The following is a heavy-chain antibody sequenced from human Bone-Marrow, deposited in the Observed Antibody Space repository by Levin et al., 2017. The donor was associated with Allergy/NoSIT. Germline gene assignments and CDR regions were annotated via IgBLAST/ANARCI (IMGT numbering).Heavy chain of an antibody. J-gene: IGHJ6*01. Sequence: GGSLRLSCAASGFTFSSYGMHWVRQAPGKGLEWVAFIAYDGTYKVYGDSVKGRFTVSRDNSKNTLYLQMNSLRAEDTAGYLCSKVRSTMVWGRTADWGQ. V-gene: IGHV3-30*18. CDR2: IAYDGTYK. CDR1: GFTFSSYG. CDR3: SKVRSTMVWGRTAD. D-gene: IGHD3-10*01.